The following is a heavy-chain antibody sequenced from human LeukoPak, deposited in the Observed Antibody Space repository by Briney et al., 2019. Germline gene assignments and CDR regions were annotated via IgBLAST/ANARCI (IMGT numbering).Heavy chain of an antibody. J-gene: IGHJ6*02. V-gene: IGHV1-69*06. CDR1: GGTFSSYA. CDR3: ARDRARIHYGMDV. CDR2: IIPIFGTA. Sequence: GASVKVSCKASGGTFSSYAISWVRQAPGQGLEWMGGIIPIFGTANYAQKFQGRVTITADKSTSTAYMELSSLRSKDTAVYYCARDRARIHYGMDVWGQGTTVTVSS.